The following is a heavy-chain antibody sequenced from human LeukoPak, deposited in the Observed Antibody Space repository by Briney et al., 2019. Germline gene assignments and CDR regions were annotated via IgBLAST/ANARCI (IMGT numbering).Heavy chain of an antibody. Sequence: ASVKVSCKASGYTFTNYGMSWVRQAPGQGLEWMGWINTNTGNPKSAQGFTERFVFSLDASVSTAYLQISSLKAEDTAVYYCARSYGAFEGDTYYYYGMDVWGQGTMVTVSS. D-gene: IGHD2-21*02. V-gene: IGHV7-4-1*02. CDR3: ARSYGAFEGDTYYYYGMDV. CDR2: INTNTGNP. J-gene: IGHJ6*02. CDR1: GYTFTNYG.